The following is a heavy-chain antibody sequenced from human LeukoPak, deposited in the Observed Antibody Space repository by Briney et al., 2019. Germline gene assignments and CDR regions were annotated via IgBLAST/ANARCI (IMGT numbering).Heavy chain of an antibody. CDR3: ARDGVTSSVDY. CDR1: GFTFSSYG. D-gene: IGHD2-21*02. Sequence: PGGSLRLSCAASGFTFSSYGMHRVRQAPGKGLEWVAVISYDGSNKYYADSVKGRFTISRDNSKNTLYLQMNSLRAEDTAVYYCARDGVTSSVDYWGQGTLVTVSS. V-gene: IGHV3-30*03. CDR2: ISYDGSNK. J-gene: IGHJ4*02.